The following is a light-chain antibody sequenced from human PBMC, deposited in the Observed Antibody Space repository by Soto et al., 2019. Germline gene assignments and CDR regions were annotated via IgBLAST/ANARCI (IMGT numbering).Light chain of an antibody. J-gene: IGKJ5*01. CDR1: QSVSNN. V-gene: IGKV3-15*01. CDR3: QQYDNWPPFT. Sequence: EIAMTQSPATLSVPPGERATLSSRASQSVSNNLAWYQQKLGQAPRLLIYGASTRATGIPGRFSGSGSGTQFTLTINSLQSEDFAVYYCQQYDNWPPFTFGQGTRLEIK. CDR2: GAS.